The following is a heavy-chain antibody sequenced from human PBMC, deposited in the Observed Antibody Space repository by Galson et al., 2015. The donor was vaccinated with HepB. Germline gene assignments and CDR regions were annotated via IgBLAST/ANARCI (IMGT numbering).Heavy chain of an antibody. J-gene: IGHJ4*02. D-gene: IGHD2-21*01. Sequence: SLRLSCAASGFIFSNAWMSWVRQAPGKGLEWVGRIKSKTYGGTTDYAAPVKGRFTISRDDSKNTLYLQMNNLKTEDTAVYYCAIVRGSMTLAIWDYWGQGTLVTVSS. V-gene: IGHV3-15*01. CDR1: GFIFSNAW. CDR2: IKSKTYGGTT. CDR3: AIVRGSMTLAIWDY.